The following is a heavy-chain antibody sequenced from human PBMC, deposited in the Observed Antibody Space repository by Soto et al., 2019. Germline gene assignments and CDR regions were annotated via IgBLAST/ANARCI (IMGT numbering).Heavy chain of an antibody. CDR1: GGSSVGYG. V-gene: IGHV4-4*07. D-gene: IGHD2-2*01. J-gene: IGHJ4*02. CDR2: IYTNINT. Sequence: SETLCVRKSVAGGSSVGYGGRWIRQPAGKGLEWIGRIYTNINTKYNPSLKSRVPMSADKSISTAYLQWSSLKASDNDMHYCARPWRAVPRAVDYSGQRPLVTVS. CDR3: ARPWRAVPRAVDY.